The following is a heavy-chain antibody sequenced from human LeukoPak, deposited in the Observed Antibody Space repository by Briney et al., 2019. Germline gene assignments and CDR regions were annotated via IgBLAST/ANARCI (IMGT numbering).Heavy chain of an antibody. CDR2: INPNSGGT. CDR1: GYTLTGYY. CDR3: ARAGYSSSSHYYYMDV. J-gene: IGHJ6*03. Sequence: APVKVSCKASGYTLTGYYMHWVRQAPGQGLEWMGWINPNSGGTNYAQKFQGRVTMTRDTSISTAYMELSRLRSDDTAVYYCARAGYSSSSHYYYMDVWGKGTTVTVSS. V-gene: IGHV1-2*02. D-gene: IGHD6-13*01.